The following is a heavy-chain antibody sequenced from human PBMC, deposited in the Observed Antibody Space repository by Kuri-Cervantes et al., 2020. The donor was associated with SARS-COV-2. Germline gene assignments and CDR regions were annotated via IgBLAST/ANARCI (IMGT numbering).Heavy chain of an antibody. CDR1: GFPFSDYA. CDR3: ARGAANYYYMDV. V-gene: IGHV3-33*08. CDR2: IWYDGENE. J-gene: IGHJ6*03. D-gene: IGHD3-16*01. Sequence: GESLKISCAVSGFPFSDYAMSWVRQAPGKGLEWVAVIWYDGENEYYAGSVKGRFTISRDNSKNTVSLHMNSLRAEDTAMYYCARGAANYYYMDVWGKGTTVTVSS.